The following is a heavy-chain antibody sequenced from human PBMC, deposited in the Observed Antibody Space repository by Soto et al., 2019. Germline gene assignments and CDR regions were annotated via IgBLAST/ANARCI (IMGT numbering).Heavy chain of an antibody. CDR1: GYTFTSYA. D-gene: IGHD6-13*01. V-gene: IGHV1-3*01. Sequence: GASVKVSCKASGYTFTSYAIHWVRQAPGQRLEWMGWINAGNGNTKYSQKFQGRVTITRDTSASTAYMGLSSLRSEDTAVYYCARGSSSWYQNWFDPWGQGTLVTVLL. J-gene: IGHJ5*02. CDR3: ARGSSSWYQNWFDP. CDR2: INAGNGNT.